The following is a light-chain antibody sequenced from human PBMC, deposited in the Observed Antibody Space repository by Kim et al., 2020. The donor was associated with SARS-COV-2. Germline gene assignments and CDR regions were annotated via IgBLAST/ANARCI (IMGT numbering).Light chain of an antibody. CDR1: QNIYIY. V-gene: IGKV1-39*01. CDR3: QQSYIAPYT. J-gene: IGKJ2*01. CDR2: ATS. Sequence: SSSVRDRVTITCRASQNIYIYLNWYQQKPGKAPNLLIYATSTLESGVPSRFSGSRSGTTFTLTISSLRPEDFATYYCQQSYIAPYTFGQGTKLEI.